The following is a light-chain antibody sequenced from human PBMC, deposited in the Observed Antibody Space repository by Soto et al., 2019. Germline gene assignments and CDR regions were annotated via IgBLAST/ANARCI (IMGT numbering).Light chain of an antibody. J-gene: IGKJ2*01. CDR1: QSVLYSSNNKNY. CDR3: QQYYSTPPYT. V-gene: IGKV4-1*01. Sequence: DIVMTQSPDSLAVSLGERATINCKSSQSVLYSSNNKNYLAWYQQKPGQPPKLLIYWASTRESGVPDRLSGSGSRTDFPFTIIRLQAEDVAVYYCQQYYSTPPYTFGQGTKLEIK. CDR2: WAS.